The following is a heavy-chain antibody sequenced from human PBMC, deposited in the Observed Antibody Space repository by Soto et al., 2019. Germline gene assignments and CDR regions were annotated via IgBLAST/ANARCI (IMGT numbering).Heavy chain of an antibody. V-gene: IGHV3-33*01. D-gene: IGHD2-2*01. CDR1: GFSFRTYG. CDR3: PGDRSNTIDAMDI. Sequence: GGSLRLSCAASGFSFRTYGMHWVRQAPGRGLEWVAVIWYDGTVKYYADSVKGRFTISRDNSRNTLYLHLNSQRAEDTALYYCPGDRSNTIDAMDIWGQGITVTDS. CDR2: IWYDGTVK. J-gene: IGHJ6*02.